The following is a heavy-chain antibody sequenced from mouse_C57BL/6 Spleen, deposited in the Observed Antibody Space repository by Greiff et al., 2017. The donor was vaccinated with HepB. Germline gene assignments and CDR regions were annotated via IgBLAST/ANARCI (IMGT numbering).Heavy chain of an antibody. CDR2: IYPRSGNT. D-gene: IGHD2-10*02. J-gene: IGHJ3*01. Sequence: VKLMESGAELARPGASVKLSCKASGYTFTSYGISWVKQRTGQGLEWIGEIYPRSGNTYYNEKFKGKATLTADKSSSTAYMELRSLTSEDSAVYFCADGGYRNYRFAYWGQGTLVTVSA. CDR1: GYTFTSYG. V-gene: IGHV1-81*01. CDR3: ADGGYRNYRFAY.